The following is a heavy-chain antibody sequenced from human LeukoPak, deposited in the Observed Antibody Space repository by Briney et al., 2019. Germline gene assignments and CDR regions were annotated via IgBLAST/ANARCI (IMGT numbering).Heavy chain of an antibody. J-gene: IGHJ4*02. D-gene: IGHD5-12*01. CDR3: ARAVEGIVATISYFDY. V-gene: IGHV4-30-2*01. CDR1: GGSLSSGGYS. CDR2: IYHSGST. Sequence: SQTLSLTCAVSGGSLSSGGYSWRWLRQPPRTGLEWLGYIYHSGSTYYNPSLKSRVTISVDRSKNQFSLRLSSVTAADTAVYYCARAVEGIVATISYFDYWGQGTLVTVSS.